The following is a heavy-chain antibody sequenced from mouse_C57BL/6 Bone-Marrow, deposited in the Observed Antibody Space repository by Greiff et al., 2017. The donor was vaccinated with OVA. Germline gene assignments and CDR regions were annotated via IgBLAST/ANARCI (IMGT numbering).Heavy chain of an antibody. J-gene: IGHJ4*01. Sequence: VQLQQSGAELVMPGASVKLSCKASGYTFTSYWMHWVKQRPGQGLEWIGEIDPSDSYTNYNQKFKGKSTLTVDKSSSTAYMQLSSLTSEDSAVYYCARSDYYGSSYDYAMDYWGQGTSVTVSS. CDR3: ARSDYYGSSYDYAMDY. CDR2: IDPSDSYT. V-gene: IGHV1-69*01. CDR1: GYTFTSYW. D-gene: IGHD1-1*01.